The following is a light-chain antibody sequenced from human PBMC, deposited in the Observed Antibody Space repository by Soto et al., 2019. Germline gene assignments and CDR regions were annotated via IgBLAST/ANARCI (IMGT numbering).Light chain of an antibody. Sequence: DAVMTQFPDSLAVSLGERASINCRSSQSVLYSLNNKNYLAWYQQKPGQPPKLLIYWASNRESGVPDRFSGSGSGTDFTLTISSLQAEDVAVYFCQQYLHTPRTFGQRTKVEIK. V-gene: IGKV4-1*01. CDR2: WAS. CDR1: QSVLYSLNNKNY. CDR3: QQYLHTPRT. J-gene: IGKJ1*01.